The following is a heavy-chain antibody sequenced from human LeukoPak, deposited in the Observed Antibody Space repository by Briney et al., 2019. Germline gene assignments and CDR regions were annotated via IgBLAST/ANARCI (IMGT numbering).Heavy chain of an antibody. V-gene: IGHV1-69*13. D-gene: IGHD2-15*01. CDR1: GGTFSSYA. Sequence: VASVKVSCKASGGTFSSYAISWVRQAPGQGLEWMGGIIPIFGTANYAQKFQGRVTITADESTSTAYMELSSLRSEDTAVYYCARGWLLVTGYYYYMDVWGKGTTVTVSS. J-gene: IGHJ6*03. CDR3: ARGWLLVTGYYYYMDV. CDR2: IIPIFGTA.